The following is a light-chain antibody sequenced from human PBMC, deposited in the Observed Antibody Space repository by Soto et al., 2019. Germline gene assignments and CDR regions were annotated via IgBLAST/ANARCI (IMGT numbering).Light chain of an antibody. CDR1: QSISSW. Sequence: DIQMTQSPSTLSASVGDRITITCRASQSISSWLAWYQQKSGKAPKVLIYKASSLESGVPSRFSGSGSGTEFTLTISSLQPDDFATYYCQQYKTYWSCGQGTKVEIK. J-gene: IGKJ1*01. V-gene: IGKV1-5*03. CDR3: QQYKTYWS. CDR2: KAS.